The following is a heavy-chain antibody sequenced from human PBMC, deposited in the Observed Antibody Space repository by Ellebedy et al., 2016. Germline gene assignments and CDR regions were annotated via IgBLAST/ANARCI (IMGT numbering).Heavy chain of an antibody. CDR2: ISSSSSYI. V-gene: IGHV3-21*01. J-gene: IGHJ6*02. CDR1: GFTFSSYS. D-gene: IGHD4-17*01. Sequence: GRSLRLSCAASGFTFSSYSMNWVRQAPGKGLEWVSSISSSSSYIYYADSVKGRFTISRDNAKNSLYLQMNSLRAEDTAVYYCARDREPTYGDSTAGYYYYGMDVWGQGTTVTVSS. CDR3: ARDREPTYGDSTAGYYYYGMDV.